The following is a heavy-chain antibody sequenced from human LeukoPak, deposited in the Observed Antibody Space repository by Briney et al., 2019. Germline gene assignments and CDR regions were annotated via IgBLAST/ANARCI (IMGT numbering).Heavy chain of an antibody. Sequence: AGKSLRLSCAASGFTFNTYAMHWVRQAPGKGLEWVALISFDGSKKYYPDSVKGRFTISRDNSKNMVNLQMNSLRAEDTAVYYCAKDRIIAVGRGYAGMDVWGQGTTVTVSS. CDR2: ISFDGSKK. V-gene: IGHV3-30*07. D-gene: IGHD5-18*01. J-gene: IGHJ6*02. CDR3: AKDRIIAVGRGYAGMDV. CDR1: GFTFNTYA.